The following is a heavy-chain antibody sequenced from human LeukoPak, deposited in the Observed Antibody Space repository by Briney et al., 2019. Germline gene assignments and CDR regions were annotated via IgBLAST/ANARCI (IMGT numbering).Heavy chain of an antibody. Sequence: KSSETLSLTCTVSGGSISSSSYYWGWIRQPPGKGLEWIGSIYYSGSTYYNPSLKSRVTISVDTSKNQFSLKLSSVTAADTAVYYCARSYSGWYLGVAFDIWGQGTMVTVSS. V-gene: IGHV4-39*07. J-gene: IGHJ3*02. CDR3: ARSYSGWYLGVAFDI. D-gene: IGHD6-19*01. CDR1: GGSISSSSYY. CDR2: IYYSGST.